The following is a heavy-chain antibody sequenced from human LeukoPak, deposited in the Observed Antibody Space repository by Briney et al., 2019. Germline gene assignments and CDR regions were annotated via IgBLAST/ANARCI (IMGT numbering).Heavy chain of an antibody. V-gene: IGHV3-23*01. Sequence: GGSLRLSCAASGFPFSTYAMSRVRQAPGKGLEWVSSIRGSDGSTYYADSVKGRFAISRDNSKNTLYLQMNSLRAEDTAVYYCAKDVYGDYGGLDYWGQGTLVTVSS. J-gene: IGHJ4*02. CDR3: AKDVYGDYGGLDY. CDR2: IRGSDGST. D-gene: IGHD4-17*01. CDR1: GFPFSTYA.